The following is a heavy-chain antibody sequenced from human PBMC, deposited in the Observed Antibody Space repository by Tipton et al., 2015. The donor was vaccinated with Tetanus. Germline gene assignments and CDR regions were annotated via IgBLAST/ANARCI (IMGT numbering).Heavy chain of an antibody. J-gene: IGHJ4*02. D-gene: IGHD5-18*01. Sequence: QSGAEVKKPGASVKVSCKASGYTFTGYYMHWVRQAPGQGLEWMGWINPNSGGTNYAQKFQGRVTMTRDTSTSTAYMELRSLRSDDTAVYYCARASGYSYGPRNYFDYWGQGTLVTVSS. CDR1: GYTFTGYY. CDR2: INPNSGGT. CDR3: ARASGYSYGPRNYFDY. V-gene: IGHV1-2*02.